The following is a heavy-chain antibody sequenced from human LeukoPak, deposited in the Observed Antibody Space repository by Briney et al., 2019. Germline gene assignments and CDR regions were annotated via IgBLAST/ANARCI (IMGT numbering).Heavy chain of an antibody. J-gene: IGHJ4*02. CDR2: IKQDGSEK. CDR1: GFTFSSYW. V-gene: IGHV3-7*01. D-gene: IGHD6-6*01. Sequence: GGSLRLSCAAPGFTFSSYWMSWVRQAPGKGLEWVANIKQDGSEKYYVDSVKGRFTISRDNAKNSLYLQMNSLRAEDTAVYYCARVEYSSSPVDYWGQGTLVTVSS. CDR3: ARVEYSSSPVDY.